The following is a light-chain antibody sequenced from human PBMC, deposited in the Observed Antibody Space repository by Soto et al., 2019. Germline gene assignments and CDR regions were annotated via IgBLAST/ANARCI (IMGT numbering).Light chain of an antibody. Sequence: SVLTQPRSVSGSPGQSVTVSCIGTSSDVGDYNSVSWYQQHPGKAPKLMIYDVSKRPSGVPDRFSGSKSGNTASLTISGLQDEHEAASSRCSYAGGYSYVFGIGTKVAV. CDR2: DVS. J-gene: IGLJ1*01. V-gene: IGLV2-11*01. CDR3: CSYAGGYSYV. CDR1: SSDVGDYNS.